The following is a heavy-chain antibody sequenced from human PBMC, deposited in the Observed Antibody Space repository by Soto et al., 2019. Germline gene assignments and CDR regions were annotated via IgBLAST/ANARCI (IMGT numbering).Heavy chain of an antibody. Sequence: GGSLRLSCAASGFTFSSYAMSWVRQAPGKGLEWVSAISGSGGSTYYADSVKGRFTISRDNSKNTLYLQMNSLRAEDTAVYYCAKDYYDSSGYRAKIDYWGQGTLVTVSS. J-gene: IGHJ4*02. CDR3: AKDYYDSSGYRAKIDY. D-gene: IGHD3-22*01. V-gene: IGHV3-23*01. CDR2: ISGSGGST. CDR1: GFTFSSYA.